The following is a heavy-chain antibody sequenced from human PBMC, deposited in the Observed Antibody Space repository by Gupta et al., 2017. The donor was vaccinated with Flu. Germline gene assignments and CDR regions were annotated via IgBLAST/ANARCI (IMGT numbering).Heavy chain of an antibody. CDR3: ARGPILDFWSGYFNDY. V-gene: IGHV1-69*06. CDR2: IIPIFGTA. D-gene: IGHD3-3*01. Sequence: PGQGLEWMGGIIPIFGTANYAQKFQGRVTITADKSTSTAYMELSSLRSEDTAVYYCARGPILDFWSGYFNDYWGQGTLVTVSS. J-gene: IGHJ4*02.